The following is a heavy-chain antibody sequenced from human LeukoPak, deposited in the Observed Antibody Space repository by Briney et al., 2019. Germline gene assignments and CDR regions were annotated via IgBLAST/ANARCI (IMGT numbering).Heavy chain of an antibody. J-gene: IGHJ5*02. V-gene: IGHV1-8*01. Sequence: GASVKVSCKASGYTFTSYDINWVRQATGQGLEWMGWMNPNSGNTGYAQKFQGRVTMTRNTSISTAHMELSSLRSEDTAVYYCARGLTYYYDSSGYLGTWGQGTLVTVSS. CDR3: ARGLTYYYDSSGYLGT. D-gene: IGHD3-22*01. CDR1: GYTFTSYD. CDR2: MNPNSGNT.